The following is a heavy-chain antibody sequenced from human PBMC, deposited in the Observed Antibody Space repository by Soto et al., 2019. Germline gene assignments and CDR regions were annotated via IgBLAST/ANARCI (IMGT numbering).Heavy chain of an antibody. CDR2: TYYRSKWYN. CDR1: GDSVSSNSAA. V-gene: IGHV6-1*01. D-gene: IGHD6-6*01. CDR3: ARGGVSIAARPSWFDP. J-gene: IGHJ5*02. Sequence: SKTLSLTCAISGDSVSSNSAAWNWIRQSPSRGLEWLGRTYYRSKWYNDYAVSVKSRITINPDTSKNQFSLQLNSVTPEDTAVYYCARGGVSIAARPSWFDPWGQGTLVTVSS.